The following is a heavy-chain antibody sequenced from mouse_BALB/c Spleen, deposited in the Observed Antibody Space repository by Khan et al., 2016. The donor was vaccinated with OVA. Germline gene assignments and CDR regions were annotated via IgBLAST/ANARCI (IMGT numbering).Heavy chain of an antibody. CDR1: GFTFSSYT. Sequence: EVELVESGGGLVQPGGSLKLSCAASGFTFSSYTMSWVRQTPEKRLEWVAYISNGGGSTYYPDTVKGRFTISRDNAKNTLYLQMSSLKSEDTAMYYCERSYGEGYYYAMGYWGQGTSVTVSA. V-gene: IGHV5-12-2*01. CDR2: ISNGGGST. CDR3: ERSYGEGYYYAMGY. J-gene: IGHJ4*01. D-gene: IGHD2-12*01.